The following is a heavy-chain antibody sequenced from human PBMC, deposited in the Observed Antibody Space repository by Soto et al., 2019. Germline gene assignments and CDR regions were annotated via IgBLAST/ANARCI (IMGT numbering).Heavy chain of an antibody. CDR1: GFTFSSCA. V-gene: IGHV3-23*01. Sequence: GGSLRLSCAASGFTFSSCAMGWVRQAPGKGLEWVSDIMDSGGSTYYADSVKGRFTISRDNFKSTLYLQMNSLRAEDTALYYCAKGRSYFFYFGVDVWGQGTTVTVSS. J-gene: IGHJ6*02. CDR3: AKGRSYFFYFGVDV. CDR2: IMDSGGST.